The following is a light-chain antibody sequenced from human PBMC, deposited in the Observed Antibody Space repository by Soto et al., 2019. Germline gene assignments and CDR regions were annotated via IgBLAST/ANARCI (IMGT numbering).Light chain of an antibody. V-gene: IGLV2-14*01. CDR1: SSDVGGYNY. J-gene: IGLJ2*01. CDR3: SSYTSSSTLVV. Sequence: QSALTQPAYVSGSPGQSITISCTGTSSDVGGYNYVSWYQQHPGKAPKLMIYDVSNRPSGVSNRFSDSKSGNTASLTISGLQAEDEADYYCSSYTSSSTLVVFGGGTKVTVL. CDR2: DVS.